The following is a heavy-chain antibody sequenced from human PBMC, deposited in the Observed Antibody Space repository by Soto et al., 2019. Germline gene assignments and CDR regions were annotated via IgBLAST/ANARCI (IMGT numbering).Heavy chain of an antibody. J-gene: IGHJ6*02. CDR1: GFTFSSYA. D-gene: IGHD5-18*01. CDR2: ISYDGSNK. V-gene: IGHV3-30-3*01. CDR3: ARGRYKAGNYGMDV. Sequence: RLSCAASGFTFSSYAMHWVRQAPGKGLEWVAVISYDGSNKYYADSVKGRFTISRDNSKNTLYLQMNSLRAEDTAVYYCARGRYKAGNYGMDVWGQGTTVTVSS.